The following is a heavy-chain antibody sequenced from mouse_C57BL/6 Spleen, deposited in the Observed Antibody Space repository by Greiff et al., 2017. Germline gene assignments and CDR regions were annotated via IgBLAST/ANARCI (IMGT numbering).Heavy chain of an antibody. Sequence: DVHLVESEGGFVQPGSSMKLSCTATGFTFSDYYLAWVRQVPEKGLEWVANINYDGSSTYYLDSLKSRFIISRENAKNILYLQKSSLKSEDTATYYCAGGGYYFPWLAYWCQGTLVTVSA. D-gene: IGHD2-3*01. CDR1: GFTFSDYY. V-gene: IGHV5-16*01. CDR3: AGGGYYFPWLAY. CDR2: INYDGSST. J-gene: IGHJ3*01.